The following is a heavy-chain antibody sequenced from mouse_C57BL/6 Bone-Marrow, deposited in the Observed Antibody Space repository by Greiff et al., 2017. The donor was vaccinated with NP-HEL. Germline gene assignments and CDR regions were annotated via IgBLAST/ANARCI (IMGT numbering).Heavy chain of an antibody. Sequence: EVHLVESGGDLVKPGGSLKLSCAASGFTFSSYGMSWVRQTPDKRLEWVATISSGGSYTYYPDRVKGRFPISRDNAKNTLYLQMSSLKSEDTAMYYCARQGVEGFAYWGQGTLVTVSA. CDR3: ARQGVEGFAY. CDR2: ISSGGSYT. J-gene: IGHJ3*01. CDR1: GFTFSSYG. D-gene: IGHD1-1*02. V-gene: IGHV5-6*01.